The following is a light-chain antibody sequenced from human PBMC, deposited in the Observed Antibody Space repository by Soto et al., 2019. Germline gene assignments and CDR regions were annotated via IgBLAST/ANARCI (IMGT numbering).Light chain of an antibody. CDR1: SNDVGGYNY. CDR2: EVS. CDR3: SSYTTSSPYV. Sequence: QSALTQPASVSGSPGQSITISCTGTSNDVGGYNYVSWYQQRPGKAPKLVIYEVSHRPSGISDRFSGSKSGNTASLTISGLQVEDEAEYYCSSYTTSSPYVFGPGTKLTVL. J-gene: IGLJ1*01. V-gene: IGLV2-14*01.